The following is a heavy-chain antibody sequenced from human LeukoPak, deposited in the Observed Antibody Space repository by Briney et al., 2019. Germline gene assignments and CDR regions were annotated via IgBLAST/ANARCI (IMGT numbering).Heavy chain of an antibody. D-gene: IGHD5-12*01. CDR3: ARDIPSGFYTPDY. V-gene: IGHV3-7*01. J-gene: IGHJ4*02. Sequence: GALHLSWFAPGFPFSDYWMSWVRPASGVGLEWVANIETDGDEKNYVDSVKGRFTISRDNARNSLYLQMSSLRVEDTAVYYCARDIPSGFYTPDYWGRGTLVTVSS. CDR1: GFPFSDYW. CDR2: IETDGDEK.